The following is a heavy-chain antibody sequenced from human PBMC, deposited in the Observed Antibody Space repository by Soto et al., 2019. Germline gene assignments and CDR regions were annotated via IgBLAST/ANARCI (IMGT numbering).Heavy chain of an antibody. D-gene: IGHD3-10*01. J-gene: IGHJ4*02. CDR2: IYPGDSDT. Sequence: PGESLKICCKGSGYSFTSYWIGWVRQMPGKGLEWMGIIYPGDSDTRYSPSFQGQVTISADKSISTAYLQWSSLKASDTAMYYCARLTPPGTVPAPLAYWGQGTLVTVSS. CDR3: ARLTPPGTVPAPLAY. CDR1: GYSFTSYW. V-gene: IGHV5-51*01.